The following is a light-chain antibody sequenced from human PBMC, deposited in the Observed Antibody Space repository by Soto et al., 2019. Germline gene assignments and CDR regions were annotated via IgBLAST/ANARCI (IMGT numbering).Light chain of an antibody. V-gene: IGKV1-5*03. Sequence: DIQMTLSASTLNGSVGDRVTITCRACQPTSSWLAWYQQKPGKAPKLLIYKASTLKSGVLSRFSGSGYGTEITLTISSLQPDNFATYYCQHYNSKSKDFVQATKVDI. CDR3: QHYNSKSKD. CDR2: KAS. CDR1: QPTSSW. J-gene: IGKJ1*01.